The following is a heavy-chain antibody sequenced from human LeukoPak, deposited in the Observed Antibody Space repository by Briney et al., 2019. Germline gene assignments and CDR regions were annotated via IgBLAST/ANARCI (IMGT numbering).Heavy chain of an antibody. V-gene: IGHV4-59*08. CDR1: GGSISSYY. CDR3: ARHRGYCSSPSCSYNRFDP. D-gene: IGHD2-2*03. J-gene: IGHJ5*02. CDR2: IYYSGST. Sequence: PSETLSLTCTVSGGSISSYYWTWIRQPPGKGLEWIGYIYYSGSTKYNPSLKSRVTMSVDTSKNRFSLKLSSVTAADPAVYYCARHRGYCSSPSCSYNRFDPWGQGTLVTVSS.